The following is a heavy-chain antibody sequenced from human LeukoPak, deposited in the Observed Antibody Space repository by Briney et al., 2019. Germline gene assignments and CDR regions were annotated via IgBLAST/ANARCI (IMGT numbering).Heavy chain of an antibody. CDR1: GYTLTELS. CDR3: ARELRYDILTGYYNGWFDP. Sequence: ASVKVSCKVSGYTLTELSMHWVRQAPGKGLEWMGGFDPEDGETIYAQKLQGRVTMTTDTSTSTAYMELRSLRSDDTAVYYCARELRYDILTGYYNGWFDPWGQGTLVTVSS. V-gene: IGHV1-24*01. CDR2: FDPEDGET. J-gene: IGHJ5*02. D-gene: IGHD3-9*01.